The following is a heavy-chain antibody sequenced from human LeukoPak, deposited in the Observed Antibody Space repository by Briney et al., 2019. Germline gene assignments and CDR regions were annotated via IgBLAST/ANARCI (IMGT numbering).Heavy chain of an antibody. Sequence: SETLSLTCTVSGGSISSYYWSWIRQPPGKGLEWIGYIYYSGSTNYNPSLKSRVTISVDTSKNQFSLKLSSVTAADTAVYYCARDDGDYWGQGTLVTVSS. CDR1: GGSISSYY. CDR3: ARDDGDY. J-gene: IGHJ4*02. D-gene: IGHD5-24*01. CDR2: IYYSGST. V-gene: IGHV4-59*01.